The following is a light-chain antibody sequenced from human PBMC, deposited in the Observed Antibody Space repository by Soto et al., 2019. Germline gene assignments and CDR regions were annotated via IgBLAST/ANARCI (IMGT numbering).Light chain of an antibody. CDR3: CSYAGSTTFRVL. Sequence: QSALTQPASVSGSPGQSITISCTGTSSDVGNYNLVSWYQQHPGEAPKLMIYEGSKRPSGVSNRFSGSKSGNTASLTISGLQAEDEADYYCCSYAGSTTFRVLFGGGTKVTVL. CDR2: EGS. V-gene: IGLV2-23*03. CDR1: SSDVGNYNL. J-gene: IGLJ2*01.